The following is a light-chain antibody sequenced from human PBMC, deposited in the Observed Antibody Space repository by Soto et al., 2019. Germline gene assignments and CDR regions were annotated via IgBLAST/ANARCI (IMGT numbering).Light chain of an antibody. CDR2: SNN. CDR3: SSYAGSSNV. CDR1: DSNIGGNT. Sequence: QSVLTQPPSASGTPGQGVTISCSGSDSNIGGNTVNWYQQLPGTAPKLLIYSNNQRPSGVPDRFSGSKSGTSASLAISGLQSEDEADYYCSSYAGSSNVFGTGTKLTVL. V-gene: IGLV1-44*01. J-gene: IGLJ1*01.